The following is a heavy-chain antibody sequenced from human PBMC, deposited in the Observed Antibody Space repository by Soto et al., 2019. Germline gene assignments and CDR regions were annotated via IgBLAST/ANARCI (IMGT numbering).Heavy chain of an antibody. D-gene: IGHD1-1*01. J-gene: IGHJ6*02. CDR2: INPSGGST. Sequence: ASVKVSCKASGYTFTSYYMHWVRQAPGQGLEWMEIINPSGGSTSYAQKFQGRVTMTRDTSTSTVYMELSSLRSEDTAVYYCARDERLVKVYYGMDVWGQGTTVTVSS. CDR3: ARDERLVKVYYGMDV. CDR1: GYTFTSYY. V-gene: IGHV1-46*01.